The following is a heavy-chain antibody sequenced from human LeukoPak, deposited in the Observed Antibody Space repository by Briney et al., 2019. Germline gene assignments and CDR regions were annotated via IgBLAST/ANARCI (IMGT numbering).Heavy chain of an antibody. Sequence: PRGSLRLSSAASGFSFSIYSMNWVRQAPGKGLEWVSSISSSSSYIYYADSVKGRFTISTDNAKNSLYLQMNSLRAEDTAVYYCATGYCSGGRCCDWGYWGQGTLVTVSS. D-gene: IGHD2-15*01. J-gene: IGHJ4*02. CDR3: ATGYCSGGRCCDWGY. CDR2: ISSSSSYI. V-gene: IGHV3-21*01. CDR1: GFSFSIYS.